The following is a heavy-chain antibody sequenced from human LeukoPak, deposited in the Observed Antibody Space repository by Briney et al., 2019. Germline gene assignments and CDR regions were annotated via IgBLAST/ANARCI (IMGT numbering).Heavy chain of an antibody. V-gene: IGHV3-21*01. CDR1: GFTFSSYS. D-gene: IGHD7-27*01. J-gene: IGHJ4*02. CDR2: ISSSSSYI. Sequence: PGGSLRPSCAASGFTFSSYSMNWVRQAPGKGLEWVSSISSSSSYIYYADSVKGRFTISRDNAKNSLYLQMNSLRAEDTAVYYCARMRTGVTSGYWGQGTLVTVSS. CDR3: ARMRTGVTSGY.